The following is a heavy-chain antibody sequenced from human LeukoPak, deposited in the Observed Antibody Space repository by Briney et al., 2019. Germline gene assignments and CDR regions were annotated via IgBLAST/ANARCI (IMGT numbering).Heavy chain of an antibody. J-gene: IGHJ4*02. CDR1: GFTFSSYS. CDR3: ARAIAAGGGDY. CDR2: ISSSSSYI. Sequence: GGSLRLSCAASGFTFSSYSMNWVRQAPGKGREWVSSISSSSSYIYYADSVKGRFTISRDNAKNSLYLQMNTLRAQDTAVYYCARAIAAGGGDYWGQGTLVTVSS. D-gene: IGHD6-13*01. V-gene: IGHV3-21*01.